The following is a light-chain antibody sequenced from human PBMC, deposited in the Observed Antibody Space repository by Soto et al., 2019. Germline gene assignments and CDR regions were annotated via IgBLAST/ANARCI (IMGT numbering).Light chain of an antibody. Sequence: EIVLTQSPGTLSLSPGEGATLSCRASQSVSSSYLAWYQLKPGQAPRLLIHGASSRATAIPDRFTGSGSGPDFTLNISRLEHHDCRVYSCQQYVCSSRTSGNGTTVDIK. J-gene: IGKJ2*01. CDR2: GAS. V-gene: IGKV3-20*01. CDR1: QSVSSSY. CDR3: QQYVCSSRT.